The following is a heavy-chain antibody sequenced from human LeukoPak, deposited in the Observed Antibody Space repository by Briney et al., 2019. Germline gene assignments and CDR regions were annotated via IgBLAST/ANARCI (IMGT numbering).Heavy chain of an antibody. CDR2: INHSGST. CDR3: ARGFERFGELSYYYYMDV. CDR1: GGSFSGYY. Sequence: SETLSLTCAVYGGSFSGYYWSWIRQPPGKGLEWIGEINHSGSTNYNPSLKSRVTISVDTSKNQFSLKLSSVTAADTAVYYCARGFERFGELSYYYYMDVWGKGTTVTISS. J-gene: IGHJ6*03. V-gene: IGHV4-34*01. D-gene: IGHD3-10*01.